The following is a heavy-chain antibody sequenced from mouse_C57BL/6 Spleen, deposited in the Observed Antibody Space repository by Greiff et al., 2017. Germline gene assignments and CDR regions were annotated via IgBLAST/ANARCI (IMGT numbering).Heavy chain of an antibody. J-gene: IGHJ2*01. CDR1: GYTFTSYW. Sequence: QVQLQQSGAELAKPGASVKLSCKASGYTFTSYWMHWVNQRPGQGLEWIGYINPSSGYNNYNQKFKDKATLTADKSSSTAYMQLSSLTYEDSAVYYCAKTAQATPYYFDYWGQGTTLTVSS. CDR3: AKTAQATPYYFDY. V-gene: IGHV1-7*01. D-gene: IGHD3-2*02. CDR2: INPSSGYN.